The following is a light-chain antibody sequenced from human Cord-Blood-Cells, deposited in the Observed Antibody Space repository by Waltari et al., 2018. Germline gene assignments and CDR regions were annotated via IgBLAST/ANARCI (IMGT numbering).Light chain of an antibody. CDR3: SSYTSSSTYV. CDR1: SSDVGGYNY. Sequence: QSALTQPASVSGSPGQSITISCTGTSSDVGGYNYVSWYQQHPGTAPKLMIYEFSNRPSGVPNRFSGYKSGNTASLTISGLQAEEEADYYCSSYTSSSTYVFGTGTKVTVL. CDR2: EFS. J-gene: IGLJ1*01. V-gene: IGLV2-14*01.